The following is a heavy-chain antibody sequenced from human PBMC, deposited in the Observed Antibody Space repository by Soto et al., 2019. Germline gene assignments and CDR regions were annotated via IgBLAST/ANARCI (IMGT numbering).Heavy chain of an antibody. CDR3: AKVGAGVIAVLDY. Sequence: GGSLRLSCAASGFTFDDYAMHWVRQAPGKGLEWVSGISWNSGSIGYADSVKGRFTISRDNAKNSLYLQMNSLRAEDTALYYCAKVGAGVIAVLDYWGQGTLVTVSS. J-gene: IGHJ4*02. D-gene: IGHD6-19*01. CDR2: ISWNSGSI. V-gene: IGHV3-9*01. CDR1: GFTFDDYA.